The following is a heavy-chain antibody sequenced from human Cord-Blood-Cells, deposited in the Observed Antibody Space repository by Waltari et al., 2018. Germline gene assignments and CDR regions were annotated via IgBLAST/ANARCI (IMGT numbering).Heavy chain of an antibody. CDR2: T. CDR3: AKDLPQVDIVVVPAASRTNWFDP. V-gene: IGHV3-23*01. Sequence: TYYADSVKGRFTISRDNSKNTLYLQMNSLRAEDTAVYYCAKDLPQVDIVVVPAASRTNWFDPWGQGTLVTVSS. J-gene: IGHJ5*02. D-gene: IGHD2-2*03.